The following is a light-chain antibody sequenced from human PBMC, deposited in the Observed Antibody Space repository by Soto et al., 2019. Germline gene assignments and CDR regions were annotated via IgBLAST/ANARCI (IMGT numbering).Light chain of an antibody. CDR1: QAITKY. CDR2: PAS. J-gene: IGKJ4*01. V-gene: IGKV1-9*01. Sequence: DIQLTQSPSFLSASIGDRVSLSCRASQAITKYLAWFHQKPGRAPKLLIYPASTLHVGVPARFSGGGSGTEFTRTISGVQAEDFATYYCQQVDRPPLTFGGGTKVEIK. CDR3: QQVDRPPLT.